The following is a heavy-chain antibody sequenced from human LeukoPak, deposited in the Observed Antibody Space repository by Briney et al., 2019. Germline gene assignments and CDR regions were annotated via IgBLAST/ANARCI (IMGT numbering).Heavy chain of an antibody. CDR1: GFTFSTYA. D-gene: IGHD2-15*01. CDR3: GKTLDRGGSCYDY. Sequence: GGSLRLSCAASGFTFSTYAMSWVRQAPGKGLEWVSAISGSGGSTYYADSVKGRFTISRDNSKNTLYLQMNSLRAEDTAVYYCGKTLDRGGSCYDYWGQGTLVTVSS. J-gene: IGHJ4*02. V-gene: IGHV3-23*01. CDR2: ISGSGGST.